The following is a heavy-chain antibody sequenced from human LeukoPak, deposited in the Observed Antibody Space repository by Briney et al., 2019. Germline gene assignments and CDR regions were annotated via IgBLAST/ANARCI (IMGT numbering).Heavy chain of an antibody. V-gene: IGHV3-48*03. J-gene: IGHJ3*01. Sequence: GGSLRLSCAASGFTFSSYEMNWVRQAPGKGLEWLSYISDSGSTIHYADSVKGRLTISRDNAKNSLYLQMNSLRAEDTAVYYCARDAPYGSDAFDLWGQGTMVTVSS. CDR2: ISDSGSTI. CDR3: ARDAPYGSDAFDL. D-gene: IGHD3-10*01. CDR1: GFTFSSYE.